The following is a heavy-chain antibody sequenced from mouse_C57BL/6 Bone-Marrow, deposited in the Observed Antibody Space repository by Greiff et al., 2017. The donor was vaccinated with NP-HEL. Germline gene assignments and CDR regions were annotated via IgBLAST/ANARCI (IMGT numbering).Heavy chain of an antibody. J-gene: IGHJ3*01. V-gene: IGHV1-74*01. CDR1: GYTFTSYW. CDR3: AIGLRSFAY. CDR2: IHPSDSDA. D-gene: IGHD1-1*01. Sequence: QVQLQQPGAELVKPGASVKVSCKASGYTFTSYWMHWVKQRPGQGLEWIGRIHPSDSDANYNQKFKGKATLTVDKSSSTAYMQLSSLTSEDSSVYYCAIGLRSFAYWGQGTLVTVSA.